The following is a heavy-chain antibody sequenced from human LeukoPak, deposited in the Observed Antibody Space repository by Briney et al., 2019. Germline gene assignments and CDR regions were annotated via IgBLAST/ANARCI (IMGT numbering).Heavy chain of an antibody. V-gene: IGHV3-23*01. CDR1: GFTFNSYA. CDR2: ISGSDGRT. J-gene: IGHJ4*02. CDR3: ATPTAVAAGY. Sequence: GGSLRLSCAASGFTFNSYAMSWVRQAPGKGLEWVSAISGSDGRTYYADSVKGRFTISRDNSENTLYLQMNSLRAEDTAVYYCATPTAVAAGYWGQGTLVTVSS. D-gene: IGHD2-15*01.